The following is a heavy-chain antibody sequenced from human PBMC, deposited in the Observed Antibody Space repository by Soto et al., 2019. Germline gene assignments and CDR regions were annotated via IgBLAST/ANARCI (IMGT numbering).Heavy chain of an antibody. J-gene: IGHJ4*02. CDR1: GYMFTTSG. Sequence: LXSSGNGTGYMFTTSGIGWVRQKPGKGLEWMGVIFPGDSDTRYSPSFEGHVSISADKSITSAFLEWSSLKPSDTAIYYCAAGSDYGGAFLYWGQGSLVTVSS. CDR3: AAGSDYGGAFLY. V-gene: IGHV5-51*01. D-gene: IGHD6-25*01. CDR2: IFPGDSDT.